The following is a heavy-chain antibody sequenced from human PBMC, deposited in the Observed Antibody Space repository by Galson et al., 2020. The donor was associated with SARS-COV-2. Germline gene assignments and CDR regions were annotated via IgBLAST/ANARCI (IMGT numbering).Heavy chain of an antibody. D-gene: IGHD2-2*01. Sequence: PGGSLRLSCVASGFSSSKYWMHWVRQAPEKGLVWVSRVNPDGSYTNYADSVKGRFNISRDNAKNTLYLELNSLRAEDTAVYYCAGSPASIFNGFVHWGQGSQVTVSS. CDR3: AGSPASIFNGFVH. CDR1: GFSSSKYW. J-gene: IGHJ4*02. CDR2: VNPDGSYT. V-gene: IGHV3-74*01.